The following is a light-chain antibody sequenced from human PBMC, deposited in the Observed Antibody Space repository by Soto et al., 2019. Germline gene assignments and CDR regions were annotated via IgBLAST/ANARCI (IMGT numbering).Light chain of an antibody. CDR1: QGISSY. Sequence: AIRMTQSPSSLSASTGDRVTITCRASQGISSYLAWYQQKPGKAPKLLIYAASTLQSGVPSRFSGSGSGTDFTLTISCPQSEDFATYYCQQYYSYPPPTFGGGTKVEIK. J-gene: IGKJ4*01. CDR2: AAS. V-gene: IGKV1-8*01. CDR3: QQYYSYPPPT.